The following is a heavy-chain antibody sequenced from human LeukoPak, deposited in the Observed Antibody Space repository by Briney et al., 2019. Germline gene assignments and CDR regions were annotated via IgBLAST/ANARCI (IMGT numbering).Heavy chain of an antibody. V-gene: IGHV3-64*01. D-gene: IGHD2-21*02. CDR1: GFSISNYA. CDR3: ARSVVVTAPFDY. CDR2: ISVNGGST. J-gene: IGHJ4*02. Sequence: GGSLRLSCAASGFSISNYAMLWVRQAPGKGLEYVSGISVNGGSTYYANSVKGRFTISRDTSKNTLCLQMGSLRPEDMAVYYCARSVVVTAPFDYWGQGTLVTVSS.